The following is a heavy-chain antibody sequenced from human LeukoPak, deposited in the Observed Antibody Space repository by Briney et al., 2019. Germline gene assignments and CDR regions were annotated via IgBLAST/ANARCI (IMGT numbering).Heavy chain of an antibody. Sequence: GGSLRLSCAASGFTFSSYSMNWVRQAPGKGLEWVPYISSSSSTIYYADSVKGRFTISRDNAKNSLYLQMNSLRAEDTAVYYCAGGPVVPAAKYYYYYYGMDVWGQGTTATVSS. CDR3: AGGPVVPAAKYYYYYYGMDV. CDR1: GFTFSSYS. D-gene: IGHD2-2*01. CDR2: ISSSSSTI. V-gene: IGHV3-48*01. J-gene: IGHJ6*02.